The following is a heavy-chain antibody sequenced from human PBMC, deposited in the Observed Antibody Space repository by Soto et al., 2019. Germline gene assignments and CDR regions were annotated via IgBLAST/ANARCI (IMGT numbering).Heavy chain of an antibody. CDR3: LRDQRHWNEFADQ. CDR1: GFTFSSYS. J-gene: IGHJ4*02. Sequence: PGGSLRLSCAASGFTFSSYSMNWVRQDPGKGLEWVSYISSSSSTIYYADSVKGRFTISRDNAKNTLFLQMNSLRADDTAVYYCLRDQRHWNEFADQWGQGTLVTVSS. D-gene: IGHD1-1*01. CDR2: ISSSSSTI. V-gene: IGHV3-48*01.